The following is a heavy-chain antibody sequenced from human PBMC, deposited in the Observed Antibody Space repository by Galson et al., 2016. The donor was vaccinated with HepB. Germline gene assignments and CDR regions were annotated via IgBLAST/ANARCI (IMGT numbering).Heavy chain of an antibody. CDR2: ISAYDGAT. D-gene: IGHD6-19*01. CDR1: GYTFTSYG. CDR3: AIAVAGNFDY. Sequence: SVKVSCKASGYTFTSYGITWVRQAPGQGLECMGWISAYDGATDNAQKFQGRVTMTTDTSTSTAYMELRSLRSDDTAVYYCAIAVAGNFDYWGQGTLVTVSS. J-gene: IGHJ4*02. V-gene: IGHV1-18*04.